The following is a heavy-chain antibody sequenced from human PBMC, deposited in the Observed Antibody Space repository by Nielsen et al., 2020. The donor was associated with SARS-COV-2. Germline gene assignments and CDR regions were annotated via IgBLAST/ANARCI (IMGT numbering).Heavy chain of an antibody. CDR3: ARGGGDFDY. V-gene: IGHV3-21*01. CDR1: GFTFSSYS. CDR2: ISSSSSYI. J-gene: IGHJ4*02. Sequence: GESLKISCAASGFTFSSYSMNWVHQAPGKGLEWVSSISSSSSYIYYADSVKGRFTISRDNAKNSLHLQMNSLRAEDTAVYYRARGGGDFDYWGQGTLVTVSS. D-gene: IGHD2-15*01.